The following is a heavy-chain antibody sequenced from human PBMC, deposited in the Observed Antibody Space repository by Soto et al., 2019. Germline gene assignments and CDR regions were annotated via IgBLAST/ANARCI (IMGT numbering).Heavy chain of an antibody. Sequence: QVQLQQWGAGLLKPSETLSLTCAVYGGSFSGYYWSWIRQPPGKGLEWIGEINHSGSTNYNPSLKSRVTISVDTSKNQFSLKLSSVTAADTAVYYCARVGVAARPYYFDYWGQGTLVTVSS. CDR1: GGSFSGYY. D-gene: IGHD6-6*01. CDR2: INHSGST. J-gene: IGHJ4*02. CDR3: ARVGVAARPYYFDY. V-gene: IGHV4-34*01.